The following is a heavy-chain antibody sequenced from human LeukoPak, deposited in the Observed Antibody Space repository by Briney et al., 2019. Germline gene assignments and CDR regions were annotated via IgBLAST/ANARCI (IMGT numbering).Heavy chain of an antibody. CDR3: ARTHYYKSSGYYGFEY. CDR1: GGSIRSDGYY. J-gene: IGHJ4*02. V-gene: IGHV4-31*03. CDR2: IYYSGST. D-gene: IGHD3-22*01. Sequence: PSQTLSLTCTVSGGSIRSDGYYWSWIRQHPGKGLEWIGYIYYSGSTYYNTSLKSRVTISVDTSKNQFSLKLSSVTAADTAVYYCARTHYYKSSGYYGFEYWGQGTLGTVSS.